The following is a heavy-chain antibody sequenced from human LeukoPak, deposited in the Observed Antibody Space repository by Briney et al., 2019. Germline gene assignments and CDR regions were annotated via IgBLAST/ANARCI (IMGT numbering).Heavy chain of an antibody. CDR3: ASQGRDPSEYYYDSSGYYPFDY. D-gene: IGHD3-22*01. J-gene: IGHJ4*02. CDR2: IYYSGST. V-gene: IGHV4-39*01. CDR1: GGSISSSSYY. Sequence: SETLSLTCTVSGGSISSSSYYWGWIRQPPGKGLEWIGSIYYSGSTYYNPSLKSRVTISVDTSKSQFSLKLSSVTAADTAVYYCASQGRDPSEYYYDSSGYYPFDYWGQGTLVTVSS.